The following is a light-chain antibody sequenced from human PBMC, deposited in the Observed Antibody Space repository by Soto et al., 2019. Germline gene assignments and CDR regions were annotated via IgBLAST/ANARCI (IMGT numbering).Light chain of an antibody. V-gene: IGLV2-14*01. Sequence: QSALTQPASVSASPGQSIFISCTGTSEDIGAYDYVSWYQQHPGKAPKLILYAVNDRPSGVSSRFSGSKSGNTASLTISSLQAEDEANYYCSSYAGNNIFVFGTGTKLTVL. CDR2: AVN. J-gene: IGLJ1*01. CDR1: SEDIGAYDY. CDR3: SSYAGNNIFV.